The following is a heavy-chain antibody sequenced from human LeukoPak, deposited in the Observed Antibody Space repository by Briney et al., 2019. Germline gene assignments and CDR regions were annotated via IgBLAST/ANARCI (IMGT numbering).Heavy chain of an antibody. CDR1: GGSFSGYY. CDR2: INHSGST. D-gene: IGHD3-22*01. V-gene: IGHV4-34*01. Sequence: TSETLSLTCAVYGGSFSGYYWSWIRQPPGKGLEWIGEINHSGSTNYNPSLKSRVTISVDTSKNQFSLKLSSVTAADTAVYYCARVYDSSGGGDYWGQGTLVTVSS. CDR3: ARVYDSSGGGDY. J-gene: IGHJ4*02.